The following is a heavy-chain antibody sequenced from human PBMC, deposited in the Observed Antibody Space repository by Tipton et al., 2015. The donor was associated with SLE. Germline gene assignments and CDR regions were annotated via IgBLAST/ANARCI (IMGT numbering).Heavy chain of an antibody. Sequence: TLSLTCAVSGGSINSYNWWTWVRQPPGKGLEWIGEFYHSGTTNYNPSLKSRITISLDKSNNHFSLRLSSLTAADTAVYYCARGPDYSNYYFYRMDVWGQGTTVTVSS. D-gene: IGHD4-11*01. J-gene: IGHJ6*02. V-gene: IGHV4-4*02. CDR1: GGSINSYNW. CDR3: ARGPDYSNYYFYRMDV. CDR2: FYHSGTT.